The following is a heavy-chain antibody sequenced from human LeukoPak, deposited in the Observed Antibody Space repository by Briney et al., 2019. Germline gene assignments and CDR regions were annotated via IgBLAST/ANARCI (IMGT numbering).Heavy chain of an antibody. Sequence: SETLSLTCAVYGGSFSGYSWSWIRQPPGKGLEWIGYIYHSGSTYYNPSLKSRVTISVDRSKNQFSLKLSSVTAADTAVYYCARGNDYVFPYWFDPWGQGTLVTVSS. V-gene: IGHV4-30-2*01. CDR1: GGSFSGYS. D-gene: IGHD4-17*01. CDR2: IYHSGST. J-gene: IGHJ5*02. CDR3: ARGNDYVFPYWFDP.